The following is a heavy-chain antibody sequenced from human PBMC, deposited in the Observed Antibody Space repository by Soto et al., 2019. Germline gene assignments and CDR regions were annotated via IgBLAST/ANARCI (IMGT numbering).Heavy chain of an antibody. CDR1: GFTFSSYG. D-gene: IGHD6-13*01. J-gene: IGHJ4*02. V-gene: IGHV3-33*01. CDR3: ARWGIAAGDY. Sequence: QVQLVESGGGVVQPGRSLRLSCAASGFTFSSYGMHWVRQAPGKGLEWVAVIWYDGSNKYYADSVKGRFTISRDNSKNTLYLQMNSLRAEDTTVYYCARWGIAAGDYWGQRTLVTVSS. CDR2: IWYDGSNK.